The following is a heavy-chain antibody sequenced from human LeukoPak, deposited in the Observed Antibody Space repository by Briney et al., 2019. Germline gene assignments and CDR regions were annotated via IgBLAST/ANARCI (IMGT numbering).Heavy chain of an antibody. Sequence: PSETLSLTCAVYGGSFSGYYWSWIRQPPGKGLEWIGEINHSGSTNYNPSLKSRVTISVDTSKNQFSLKLSSVTAADTAVYYCARAVTVTTYNAWGQGTLVTVSS. V-gene: IGHV4-34*01. D-gene: IGHD4-17*01. CDR3: ARAVTVTTYNA. J-gene: IGHJ5*02. CDR2: INHSGST. CDR1: GGSFSGYY.